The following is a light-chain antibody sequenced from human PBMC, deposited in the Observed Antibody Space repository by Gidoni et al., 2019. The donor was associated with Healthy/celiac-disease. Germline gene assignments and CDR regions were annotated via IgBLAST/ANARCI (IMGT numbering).Light chain of an antibody. V-gene: IGKV1-39*01. CDR2: AAS. CDR3: QQSYSTPPKT. CDR1: QSISSY. Sequence: QMTQSPSSLSASVGDRVTITCRASQSISSYLNWYQQKPGKAPKLLIYAASSWQSGVPSRFSGSGSGTDFTLTISSLQPEDFATYYCQQSYSTPPKTFGQGTKVEIK. J-gene: IGKJ1*01.